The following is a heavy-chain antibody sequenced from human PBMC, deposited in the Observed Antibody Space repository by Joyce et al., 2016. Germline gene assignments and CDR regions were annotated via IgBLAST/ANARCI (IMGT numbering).Heavy chain of an antibody. CDR1: GCFISGHY. Sequence: QLQLQESGPGLVKPSETLSLTCTVSGCFISGHYWSWIRQTAGKGLDWIGRIHSNGTTIYNPSFQSRVTMSLDLPKNQFSLRLRSVTAADSAIYYCAKFARDSSGFYPEADWGQGTLVTVSS. CDR2: IHSNGTT. J-gene: IGHJ4*02. V-gene: IGHV4-4*07. CDR3: AKFARDSSGFYPEAD. D-gene: IGHD3-22*01.